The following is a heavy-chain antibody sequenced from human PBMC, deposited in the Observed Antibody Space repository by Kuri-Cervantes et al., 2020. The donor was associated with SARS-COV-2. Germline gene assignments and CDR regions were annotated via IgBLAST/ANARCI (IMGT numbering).Heavy chain of an antibody. J-gene: IGHJ4*02. Sequence: GESLKISCQGSGYSFTSYWLGLVRQMPGKGLEWMGIIYPGDSDTRYSPSFQGQVTITADKSISTAYLQWISMKASYTAMYSCARTGYTVENPDYWSQGTLVTVSS. CDR2: IYPGDSDT. CDR1: GYSFTSYW. D-gene: IGHD4-23*01. CDR3: ARTGYTVENPDY. V-gene: IGHV5-51*01.